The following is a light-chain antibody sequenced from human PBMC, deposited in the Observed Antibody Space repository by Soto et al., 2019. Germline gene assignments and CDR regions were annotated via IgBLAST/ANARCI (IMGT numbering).Light chain of an antibody. Sequence: DIQMTQSPSTLSASVGDRVTITCRASQTLRTWLAWYQQKPGEAPKLLIYDVSILQSGVPSRFSGSGSGTEFTLTISSLQPDDFATYYCQQYNGYPLTFGGGTKVDNK. CDR1: QTLRTW. CDR3: QQYNGYPLT. J-gene: IGKJ4*01. CDR2: DVS. V-gene: IGKV1-5*01.